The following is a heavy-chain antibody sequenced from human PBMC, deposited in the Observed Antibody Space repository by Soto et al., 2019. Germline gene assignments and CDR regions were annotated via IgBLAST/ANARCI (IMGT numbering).Heavy chain of an antibody. J-gene: IGHJ4*02. CDR2: ISYDGSNK. Sequence: GGSLRLSCAASGFTFSSYGMHWVRQAPGKGLEWVAVISYDGSNKYYADSVKGRFTISRDNSKNTLYLQMNSLRAEDTAVYYCAKDTRSMNWGSYRCYFDYWGQGTLVTVSS. CDR1: GFTFSSYG. V-gene: IGHV3-30*18. CDR3: AKDTRSMNWGSYRCYFDY. D-gene: IGHD3-16*02.